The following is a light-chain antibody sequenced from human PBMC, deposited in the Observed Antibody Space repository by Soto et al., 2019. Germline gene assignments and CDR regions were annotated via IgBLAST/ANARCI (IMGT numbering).Light chain of an antibody. V-gene: IGKV3-11*01. J-gene: IGKJ2*01. CDR1: QSVSSS. CDR3: QQRSNWART. Sequence: EIVLTQSTATLSLSPGERATLSCRASQSVSSSLAWFQHKPGQAPRLLIYDASNRATGIPARFSGSGSGTDFTLTISSLEPEDCAIYYCQQRSNWARTFGQGTKLEIK. CDR2: DAS.